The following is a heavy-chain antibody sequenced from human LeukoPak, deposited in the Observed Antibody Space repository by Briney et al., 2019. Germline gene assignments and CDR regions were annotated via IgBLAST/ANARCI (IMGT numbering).Heavy chain of an antibody. CDR2: IYHTGYT. Sequence: SETLSLTCAVSGYSISGGYYWGWIRQPPGKGLEWIGIIYHTGYTHYNPSLKSRVIISVDTSKNQFSLKLRSVTAADTAVYYCERGGLGEPYYYHYTDVWGKGTTVTVSS. V-gene: IGHV4-38-2*01. CDR1: GYSISGGYY. J-gene: IGHJ6*03. D-gene: IGHD3-16*01. CDR3: ERGGLGEPYYYHYTDV.